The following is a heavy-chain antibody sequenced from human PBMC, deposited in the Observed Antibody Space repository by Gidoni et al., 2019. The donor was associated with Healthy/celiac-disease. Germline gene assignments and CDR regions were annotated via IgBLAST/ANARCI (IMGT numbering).Heavy chain of an antibody. CDR3: ASIAARPEDY. J-gene: IGHJ4*02. Sequence: QVQLQESGPGLVKPSETLSLTCTVSGGSISSYYWSWIRQPPGKGLEWIGYIYYSGSTNYNPSLKSRVTISVDTSKNQFSLKLSSVTAADTAVYYCASIAARPEDYWGQGTLVTVSS. CDR1: GGSISSYY. CDR2: IYYSGST. D-gene: IGHD6-13*01. V-gene: IGHV4-59*01.